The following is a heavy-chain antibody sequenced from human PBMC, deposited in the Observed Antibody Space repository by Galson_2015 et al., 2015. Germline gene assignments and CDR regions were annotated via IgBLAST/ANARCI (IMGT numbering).Heavy chain of an antibody. Sequence: SLRLSCAASGFTFSSYEMNWVRQAPGKGLEWVSYISSSGSTIYYADSVKGRFTISRDNAKNSLYLQMNSLRAEDTAVYYCARVSRSSIAARRSYYYYYMDVWGKGTTVTVSS. CDR3: ARVSRSSIAARRSYYYYYMDV. CDR1: GFTFSSYE. J-gene: IGHJ6*03. V-gene: IGHV3-48*03. D-gene: IGHD6-6*01. CDR2: ISSSGSTI.